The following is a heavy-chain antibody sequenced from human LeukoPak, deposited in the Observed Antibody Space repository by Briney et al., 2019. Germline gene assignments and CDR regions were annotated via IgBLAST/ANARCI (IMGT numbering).Heavy chain of an antibody. D-gene: IGHD3-16*02. V-gene: IGHV3-7*01. CDR3: ARDIVDYVWGSYRPLSYFDY. CDR2: IKQDGSEK. J-gene: IGHJ4*02. CDR1: GFTFSSYS. Sequence: PGGSLRLSCAASGFTFSSYSMNWVRQAPGKGLEWVANIKQDGSEKYYVDSVKGRFTISRDNAKNSLYLQMNSLRAEDTAVYYCARDIVDYVWGSYRPLSYFDYWGQGTLVTVSS.